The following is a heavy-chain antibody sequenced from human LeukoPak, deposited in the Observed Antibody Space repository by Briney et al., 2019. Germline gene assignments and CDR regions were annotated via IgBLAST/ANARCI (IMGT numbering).Heavy chain of an antibody. CDR1: GGSFSGYY. D-gene: IGHD6-13*01. Sequence: PSETLSLTCAVYGGSFSGYYWSWIRQPPGKGLEWIGEINHSGSTNYNPSLKSRVTISVDTSKIQLSLKLSSVTAADTAVYYCARIFPSSTWFLDYFDYWGQGTLVTVSS. V-gene: IGHV4-34*01. J-gene: IGHJ4*02. CDR2: INHSGST. CDR3: ARIFPSSTWFLDYFDY.